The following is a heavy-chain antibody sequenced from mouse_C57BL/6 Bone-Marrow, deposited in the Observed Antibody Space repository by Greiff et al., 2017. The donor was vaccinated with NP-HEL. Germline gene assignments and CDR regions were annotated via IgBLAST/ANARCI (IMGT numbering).Heavy chain of an antibody. D-gene: IGHD1-1*01. CDR1: GYSITSGYY. CDR3: ARKSHYYASRGGAMDY. V-gene: IGHV3-6*01. J-gene: IGHJ4*01. CDR2: ISYDGSN. Sequence: VQLKESGPGLVKPSQSLSLTCSVTGYSITSGYYWNWIRQFPGNKLEWMGYISYDGSNNYNPSLKNRISITRDTSKNQFFLKLNSVTTEDTATYYCARKSHYYASRGGAMDYWGQGTSVTVSS.